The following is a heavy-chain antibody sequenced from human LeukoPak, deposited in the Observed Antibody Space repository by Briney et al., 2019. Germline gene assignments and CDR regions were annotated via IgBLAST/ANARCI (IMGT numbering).Heavy chain of an antibody. CDR1: GFSFSSFA. J-gene: IGHJ4*02. D-gene: IGHD1-26*01. CDR2: VNSDGRTT. Sequence: QPGGSLRLSCAASGFSFSSFAMTWVRQAPGKGLAWVSRVNSDGRTTSYADSVKGRFTISRDNAKNTLYLQMNSLGVGDTAVYYCVYSVNSGFDYWGQGALVTVSS. CDR3: VYSVNSGFDY. V-gene: IGHV3-74*01.